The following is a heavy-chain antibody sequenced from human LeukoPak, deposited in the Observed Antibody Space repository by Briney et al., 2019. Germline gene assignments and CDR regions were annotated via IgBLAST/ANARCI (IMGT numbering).Heavy chain of an antibody. CDR3: ARSKVDYYDSSGYDDYLDY. J-gene: IGHJ4*02. V-gene: IGHV4-59*11. CDR1: GGSISSHY. Sequence: SETLSLTCTVSGGSISSHYWSWIRQPPGKGLEWIGYIYYSGSTNYNPSLKSRVTISVDTSKNQFSLKLSSVTAADTAMYYCARSKVDYYDSSGYDDYLDYWGQGTLVTVSS. CDR2: IYYSGST. D-gene: IGHD3-22*01.